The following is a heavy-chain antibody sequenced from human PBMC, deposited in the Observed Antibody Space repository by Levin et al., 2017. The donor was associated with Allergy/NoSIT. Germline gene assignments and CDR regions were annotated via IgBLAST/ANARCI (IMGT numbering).Heavy chain of an antibody. CDR2: INTNTGNP. D-gene: IGHD6-19*01. Sequence: GESLKVSCKASGYTFTSYAMNWVRQAPGQGLEWMGWINTNTGNPTYAQGFTGRFVFSLDTSVSTAYLQISSLKAEDTAVYYCARDSVAGTQSFDYWGQGTLVTVSS. V-gene: IGHV7-4-1*02. CDR1: GYTFTSYA. J-gene: IGHJ4*02. CDR3: ARDSVAGTQSFDY.